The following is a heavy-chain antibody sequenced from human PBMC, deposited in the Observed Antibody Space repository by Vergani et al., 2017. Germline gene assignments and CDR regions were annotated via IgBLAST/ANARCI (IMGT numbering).Heavy chain of an antibody. D-gene: IGHD3-10*01. CDR2: INHSGST. CDR3: ARVSGPVVRGHYGMDV. CDR1: GWSFSGYY. V-gene: IGHV4-34*01. Sequence: QVQLQQWGAGLLKPSETLSLTCAVYGWSFSGYYLRWIRQPPGKGLEWIGEINHSGSTNNNPSLKSRVTISVDTSKNQFSLKLSSVTAADTAVYYCARVSGPVVRGHYGMDVWGQGTTVTVSS. J-gene: IGHJ6*02.